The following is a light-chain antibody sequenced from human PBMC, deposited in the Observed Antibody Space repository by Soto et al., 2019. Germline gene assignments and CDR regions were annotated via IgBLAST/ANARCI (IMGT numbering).Light chain of an antibody. V-gene: IGKV1-33*01. CDR3: QQYYSLPYT. Sequence: DIQMTQSPSSLSASVGDTVTITCQASQDINRDLNWYQQKPGKAPNLLMYEASNLQTGVPSRFSATGSRTYFILTINSLQPEDIATYTCQQYYSLPYTFGQGTKLEIK. CDR1: QDINRD. CDR2: EAS. J-gene: IGKJ2*01.